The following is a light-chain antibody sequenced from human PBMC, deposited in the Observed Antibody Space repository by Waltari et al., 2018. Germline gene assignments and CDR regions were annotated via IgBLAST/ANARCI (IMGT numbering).Light chain of an antibody. Sequence: QSVLTQPPAASGTPGQRVTISCAGSTSNIGTTYVNWYQKFPGAAPKLLIYRINQLPSGGPDRFAGSKSGASASLVISGLRSEDEADYFCAGWDDNLSVVFGGGTKLTVL. CDR1: TSNIGTTY. V-gene: IGLV1-47*01. CDR3: AGWDDNLSVV. CDR2: RIN. J-gene: IGLJ2*01.